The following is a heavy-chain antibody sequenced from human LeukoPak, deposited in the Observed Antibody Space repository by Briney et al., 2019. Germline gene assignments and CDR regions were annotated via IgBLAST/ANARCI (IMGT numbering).Heavy chain of an antibody. V-gene: IGHV3-30*04. D-gene: IGHD3-22*01. CDR1: GFTFSRHA. CDR3: AKAQNYYYDSSGYSELSY. Sequence: GGSLRLSCSGAGFTFSRHAMHWVRQAPGKGLEWVAVISYDGSNKYYADSVKGRFTISRDNSKNTLYLQMNSLRAEDTAVYYCAKAQNYYYDSSGYSELSYWGQGTLVTVSS. CDR2: ISYDGSNK. J-gene: IGHJ4*02.